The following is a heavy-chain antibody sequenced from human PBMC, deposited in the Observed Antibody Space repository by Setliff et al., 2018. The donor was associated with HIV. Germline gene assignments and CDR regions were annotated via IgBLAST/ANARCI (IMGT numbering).Heavy chain of an antibody. CDR1: GYTFTNFG. Sequence: ASVKVSCKASGYTFTNFGITWVRQAPGQGLEWMGWISPYNGNTNYAPELHGRVTMTTDTSTSTASLELRSLRSDDTAVYYCARDRIPSKWLLESDYWGQGTLVTVS. CDR3: ARDRIPSKWLLESDY. J-gene: IGHJ4*02. CDR2: ISPYNGNT. D-gene: IGHD3-22*01. V-gene: IGHV1-18*01.